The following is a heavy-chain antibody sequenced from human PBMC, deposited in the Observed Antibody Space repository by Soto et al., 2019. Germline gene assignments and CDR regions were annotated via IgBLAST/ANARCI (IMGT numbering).Heavy chain of an antibody. CDR1: GGSISSYY. J-gene: IGHJ4*02. CDR2: IYYSGST. D-gene: IGHD5-12*01. V-gene: IGHV4-59*01. Sequence: SETLSLTCTVSGGSISSYYWSWIRQPPGKGLEWIGYIYYSGSTNYNPSIKSRVTISVDTSKNQFSLKLSSVTAADTAVYYCARATRDGFTDYWGQGTLVTVSS. CDR3: ARATRDGFTDY.